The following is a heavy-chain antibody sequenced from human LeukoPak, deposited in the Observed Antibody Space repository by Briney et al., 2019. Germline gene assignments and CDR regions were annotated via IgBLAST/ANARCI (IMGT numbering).Heavy chain of an antibody. Sequence: GGSLRLSCAASGFTVSSNYMSWVRQAPGKGLEWVSVIYSGGSTYYADSVKGRSTISRDNSKNTLYLQMNSLRAEDTAVYYCASNNYGDSGYYYYYGMDVWGQGTTVTVSS. CDR1: GFTVSSNY. CDR3: ASNNYGDSGYYYYYGMDV. V-gene: IGHV3-53*01. D-gene: IGHD4-17*01. CDR2: IYSGGST. J-gene: IGHJ6*02.